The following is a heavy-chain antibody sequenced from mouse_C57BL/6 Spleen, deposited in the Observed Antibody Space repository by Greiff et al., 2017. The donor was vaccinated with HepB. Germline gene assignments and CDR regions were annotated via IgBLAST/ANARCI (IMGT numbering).Heavy chain of an antibody. J-gene: IGHJ2*01. CDR1: GFSLTSYG. CDR3: ARKGAPDYFDY. CDR2: IWSGGST. V-gene: IGHV2-2*01. Sequence: VQLVESGPGLVQPSQSLSITCTVSGFSLTSYGVHWVRQSPGKGLEWLGVIWSGGSTDYNAAFISRLSISKDNSKSQVFFKMNSLQADDTAIYYCARKGAPDYFDYWGQGTTLTVSS.